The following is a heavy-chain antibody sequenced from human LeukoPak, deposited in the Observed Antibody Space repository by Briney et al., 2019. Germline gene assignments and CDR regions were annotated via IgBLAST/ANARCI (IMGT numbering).Heavy chain of an antibody. CDR1: GFTFSNFW. Sequence: GGSLRLSCAASGFTFSNFWMYWVRQPPGKGLVWVSRISSDGSNTNYADSVKGRFTISGDNAKNTLYLQMDSLRAEDTAVYYCARVGEYDSFDYWGQGTLVTVSS. CDR2: ISSDGSNT. D-gene: IGHD2/OR15-2a*01. V-gene: IGHV3-74*01. CDR3: ARVGEYDSFDY. J-gene: IGHJ4*02.